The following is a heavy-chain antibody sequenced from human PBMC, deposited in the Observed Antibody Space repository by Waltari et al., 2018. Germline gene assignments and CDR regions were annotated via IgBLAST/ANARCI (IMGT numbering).Heavy chain of an antibody. J-gene: IGHJ6*02. CDR3: ASQILWFGALYGMDV. CDR1: GYTFTSYD. D-gene: IGHD3-10*01. V-gene: IGHV1-8*02. CDR2: MNPNSGNT. Sequence: QVQLVQSGAEVTKPGASVKVSCKASGYTFTSYDINWVRQATGQGLEWMGWMNPNSGNTGYAQKFQGRVTMTRNTSISTAYMELSSLRSEDTAVYYCASQILWFGALYGMDVWGQGTTVTVSS.